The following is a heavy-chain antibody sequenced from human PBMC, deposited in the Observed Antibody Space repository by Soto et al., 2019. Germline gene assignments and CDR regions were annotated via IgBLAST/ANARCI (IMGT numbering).Heavy chain of an antibody. J-gene: IGHJ4*02. D-gene: IGHD2-21*02. CDR2: INHSGST. CDR3: ARGPPSFHSVVVTARFPFDY. V-gene: IGHV4-34*01. CDR1: GGSFSGYY. Sequence: QVQLQQWGAGLLKPSETLSLTCAVYGGSFSGYYWSWIRQPPGKGLEWIGEINHSGSTNYNPSLKSRVTISVDTSNNQFSLKLSAVTAADTAVYYCARGPPSFHSVVVTARFPFDYWGQGTLVTVSS.